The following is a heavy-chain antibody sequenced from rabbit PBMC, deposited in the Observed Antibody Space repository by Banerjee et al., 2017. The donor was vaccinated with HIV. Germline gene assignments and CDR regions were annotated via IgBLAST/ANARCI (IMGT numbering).Heavy chain of an antibody. J-gene: IGHJ4*01. CDR1: GFDFSNYG. CDR3: ARDLTGVIGWNFNL. D-gene: IGHD1-1*01. CDR2: IDPVFGSI. Sequence: QEQLEESGGDLVKPGGTLTLTCTASGFDFSNYGVSWVRQAPGKGLEWIGYIDPVFGSIHYASWVNGRFTISDHNAQNTLYLQLNSLTAADTATYFCARDLTGVIGWNFNLWGQGTLVTVS. V-gene: IGHV1S47*01.